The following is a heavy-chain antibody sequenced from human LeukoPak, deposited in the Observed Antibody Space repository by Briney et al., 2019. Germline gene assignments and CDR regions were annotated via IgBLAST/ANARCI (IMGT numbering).Heavy chain of an antibody. CDR3: ARDVDPHGYSGWFDP. D-gene: IGHD2-21*01. Sequence: KPSETLSLTCTVSGGSFSSGGYYWSWIRQPPGKGLEWIGYIYHSGITSYNPSLKSRVTISVDRSKNQFSLKLSSVTAADTAVYYCARDVDPHGYSGWFDPWGQGTLVTVSS. J-gene: IGHJ5*02. CDR1: GGSFSSGGYY. V-gene: IGHV4-30-2*01. CDR2: IYHSGIT.